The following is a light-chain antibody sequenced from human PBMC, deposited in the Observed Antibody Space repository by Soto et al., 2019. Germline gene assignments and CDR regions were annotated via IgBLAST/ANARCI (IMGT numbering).Light chain of an antibody. CDR3: QQYNHYSVT. Sequence: DVQMTQSPSTLSASVGDRVTITCRASQSVGRWLAWYQQKPGKAPKLLIYKASSLATGVPSRFGGSGSGTEFTLTISSLQPDDFATYYCQQYNHYSVTFGQGTKVEIK. V-gene: IGKV1-5*03. CDR1: QSVGRW. CDR2: KAS. J-gene: IGKJ1*01.